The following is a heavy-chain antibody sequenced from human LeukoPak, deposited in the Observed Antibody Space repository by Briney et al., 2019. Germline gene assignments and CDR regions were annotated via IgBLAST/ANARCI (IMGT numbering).Heavy chain of an antibody. Sequence: GGSLRLSCEASGFTFSSYAMNWVRQAPGKGLEWVSSISSSSSYIYYADSVKGRFTISRDNAKNSLYLQMNSLRAEDTAVYYCARDHYYDSSGYIYWGQGTLVTVSS. V-gene: IGHV3-21*01. CDR1: GFTFSSYA. CDR3: ARDHYYDSSGYIY. CDR2: ISSSSSYI. D-gene: IGHD3-22*01. J-gene: IGHJ4*02.